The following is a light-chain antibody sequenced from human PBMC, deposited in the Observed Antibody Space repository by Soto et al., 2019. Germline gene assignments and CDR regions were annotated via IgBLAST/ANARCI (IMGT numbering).Light chain of an antibody. Sequence: EIVLTQSRGTLSLSPGERATLSCRASQSVSNSHLAWYQQKPGQAPRLLINGASIRATGISDRCRGSGSGTDVTLAISRLEPEDFAVYYCKQYDKSPLFGGGTKVEI. CDR2: GAS. V-gene: IGKV3-20*01. J-gene: IGKJ4*01. CDR3: KQYDKSPL. CDR1: QSVSNSH.